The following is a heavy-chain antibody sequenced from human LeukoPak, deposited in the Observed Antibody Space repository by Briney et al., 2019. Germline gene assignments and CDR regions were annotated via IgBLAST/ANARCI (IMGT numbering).Heavy chain of an antibody. Sequence: PGGSLRLSCTASGFTFGDYAMSWVRQAPGKGLEWVGFIRSKAYGGTTEYAASVKGRFTISRDDSKSIAYLQTNSLKTEDTAVYYCTRDPVSSSWYHYYYYMDVWGKGTTVTISS. D-gene: IGHD6-13*01. V-gene: IGHV3-49*04. CDR2: IRSKAYGGTT. CDR1: GFTFGDYA. J-gene: IGHJ6*03. CDR3: TRDPVSSSWYHYYYYMDV.